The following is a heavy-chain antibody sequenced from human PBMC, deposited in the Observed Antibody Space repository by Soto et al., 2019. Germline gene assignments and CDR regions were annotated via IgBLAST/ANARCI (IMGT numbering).Heavy chain of an antibody. CDR2: INPKSGGT. CDR1: GYTFIGYF. V-gene: IGHV1-2*02. J-gene: IGHJ4*02. CDR3: ARDLRSGYDTHFDY. Sequence: QVQLVQSGAEVKKPGASVKVSCKTSGYTFIGYFMHWVRQAPGQGLVWMGWINPKSGGTNYAQKFQGRVTMTRDTSLSAADRYLSRLRSDDTAVYYCARDLRSGYDTHFDYWGQGTLVTVSS. D-gene: IGHD5-12*01.